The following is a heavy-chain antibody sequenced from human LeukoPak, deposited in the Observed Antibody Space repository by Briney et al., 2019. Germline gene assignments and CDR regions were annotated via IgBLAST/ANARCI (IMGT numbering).Heavy chain of an antibody. V-gene: IGHV3-23*01. CDR1: GFTFSSYA. CDR3: ARMHYYYDSSGYYGYFQH. CDR2: ISGSGGST. Sequence: GGSLRLSCAASGFTFSSYAMSWVRQAPGKGLEWVSAISGSGGSTYYADSVKGRFTISRDNSKNTLYLQMNSLRAEGTAVYYCARMHYYYDSSGYYGYFQHWGQGTLVTVSS. D-gene: IGHD3-22*01. J-gene: IGHJ1*01.